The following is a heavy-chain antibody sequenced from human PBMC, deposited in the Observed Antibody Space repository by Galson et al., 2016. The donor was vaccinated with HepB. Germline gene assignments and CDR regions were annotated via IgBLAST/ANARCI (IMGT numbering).Heavy chain of an antibody. CDR3: ANGGGYSYATRVDY. Sequence: SVKVSCKASGYTFTSYGISWVRQAPGQGLEWMGWISAYNGNTYYAQKLQGRVTMTTDTSTSTVYMELRSLRSDDTAVYYCANGGGYSYATRVDYWGQGTQVTVSS. V-gene: IGHV1-18*01. CDR1: GYTFTSYG. J-gene: IGHJ4*02. D-gene: IGHD5-18*01. CDR2: ISAYNGNT.